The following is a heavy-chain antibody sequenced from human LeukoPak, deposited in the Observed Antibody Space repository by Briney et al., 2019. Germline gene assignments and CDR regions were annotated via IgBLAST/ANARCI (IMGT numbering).Heavy chain of an antibody. J-gene: IGHJ4*02. Sequence: PGGSLRLSCAASGFRFTSYWMTWVRQAPGKGLEWVANIKQDGSDKHYVDSVKGRFTVSRDNAKNSLYLQMNSLRAEDTAVYYCTRACYDSSGYTLDYWGQGTLVTVSS. CDR3: TRACYDSSGYTLDY. CDR1: GFRFTSYW. CDR2: IKQDGSDK. V-gene: IGHV3-7*01. D-gene: IGHD3-22*01.